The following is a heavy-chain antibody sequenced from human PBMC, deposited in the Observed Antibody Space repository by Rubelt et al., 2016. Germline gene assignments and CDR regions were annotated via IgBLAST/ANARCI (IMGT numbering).Heavy chain of an antibody. CDR1: GYTFTSYY. CDR2: INPSGGRT. Sequence: QVQLVQSGAEVKKPGTSVKVSCKASGYTFTSYYMHWVRQATGQGLEWMGIINPSGGRTGHEYKVRGRVTITRDTSTSTVYMELTSLRSDDTAVYYCARAPSPFDIGGQGTMVTVSS. CDR3: ARAPSPFDI. J-gene: IGHJ3*02. V-gene: IGHV1-46*01.